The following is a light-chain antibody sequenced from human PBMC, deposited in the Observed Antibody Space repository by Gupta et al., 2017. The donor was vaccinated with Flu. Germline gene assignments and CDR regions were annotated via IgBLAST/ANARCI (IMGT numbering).Light chain of an antibody. CDR2: WAS. Sequence: DSVMSQSTHALAGSLGERATINCKSNQSVLYSSNNNNYLAWYQQKAGQPPKLLIYWASTRQSGVPARFSGSGSGTDFTLTISSLQAEDVAVYYCQQYYRIPRTFGQGTKVEIK. J-gene: IGKJ1*01. CDR3: QQYYRIPRT. V-gene: IGKV4-1*01. CDR1: QSVLYSSNNNNY.